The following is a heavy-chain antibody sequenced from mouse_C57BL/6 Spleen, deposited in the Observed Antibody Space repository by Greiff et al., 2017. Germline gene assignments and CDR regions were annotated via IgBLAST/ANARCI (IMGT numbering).Heavy chain of an antibody. CDR2: INYDGSST. Sequence: EVKLMESEGGLVQPGSSMKISCKASGFTFSDYYMAWVRQVPEKGLEWVANINYDGSSTNYLDSLKSRFIFSRDNAKNILYLKMSSLKSEDTATYCRARVWDRYFDVWGTGTTVTVSS. CDR3: ARVWDRYFDV. CDR1: GFTFSDYY. D-gene: IGHD4-1*01. V-gene: IGHV5-16*01. J-gene: IGHJ1*03.